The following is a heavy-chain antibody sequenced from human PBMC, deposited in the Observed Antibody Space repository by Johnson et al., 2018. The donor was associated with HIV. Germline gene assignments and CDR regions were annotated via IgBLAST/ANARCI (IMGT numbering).Heavy chain of an antibody. Sequence: QVQLVESGGGVVQPGRSLRLSCAASGFTFSTYGMHWVRQAPGKGLEWVAVISYDGSNKYYADSVKGRFTISRDNSKNTLYLQMNSLRAEDTAVYYCARQQPGAVKGACDIGGQGTMVTVSS. D-gene: IGHD6-13*01. J-gene: IGHJ3*02. CDR1: GFTFSTYG. CDR2: ISYDGSNK. CDR3: ARQQPGAVKGACDI. V-gene: IGHV3-30*19.